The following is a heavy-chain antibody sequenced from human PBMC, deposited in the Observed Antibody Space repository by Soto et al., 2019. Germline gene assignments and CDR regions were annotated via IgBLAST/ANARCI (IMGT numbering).Heavy chain of an antibody. CDR1: GGSISSSPYY. Sequence: QLQLQESGPGLVEPSETLSLTCTVSGGSISSSPYYWAWIRQPPGKGLQWIGNIYYNGNTFYNPSLKSRVAISIATSKNQFSLRLSAVTASDTAVYYCAGHGPLTNDWNHLNCWGHGTLVTVSS. CDR2: IYYNGNT. V-gene: IGHV4-39*01. J-gene: IGHJ4*01. CDR3: AGHGPLTNDWNHLNC. D-gene: IGHD1-1*01.